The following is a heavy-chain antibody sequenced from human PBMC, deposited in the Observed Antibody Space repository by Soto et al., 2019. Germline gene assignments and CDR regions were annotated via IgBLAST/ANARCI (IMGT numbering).Heavy chain of an antibody. CDR2: MNPGSGDT. D-gene: IGHD3-16*01. V-gene: IGHV1-8*01. CDR1: GYSFTNND. CDR3: ARMATFGSLNWFDP. J-gene: IGHJ5*02. Sequence: ASVKVSWKASGYSFTNNDVSWVRQATGQGLDWMGWMNPGSGDTGYAQKFQGRVTMTRDISIATAYMELSSLRSDDTAIYYCARMATFGSLNWFDPWGQGTLVTVSS.